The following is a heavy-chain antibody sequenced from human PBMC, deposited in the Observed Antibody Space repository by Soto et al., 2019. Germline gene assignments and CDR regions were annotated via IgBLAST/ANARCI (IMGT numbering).Heavy chain of an antibody. J-gene: IGHJ5*02. CDR2: MNPNSGNT. Sequence: ASVKVSCKASGYTFTSYDINWVRQATGQGLEWMGWMNPNSGNTGYAQKFQGRVTMTRNTSISTAYMELSSLRSEDTAVYYCARDSRQLTQGWFDPWGQGTLVTVSS. D-gene: IGHD6-13*01. CDR3: ARDSRQLTQGWFDP. CDR1: GYTFTSYD. V-gene: IGHV1-8*01.